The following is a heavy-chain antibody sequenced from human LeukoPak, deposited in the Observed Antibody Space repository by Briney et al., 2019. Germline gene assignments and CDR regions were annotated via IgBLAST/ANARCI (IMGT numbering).Heavy chain of an antibody. CDR3: ARDVYSSGWTFDY. Sequence: GGSLRLSCAASGFTFSSYSMNWVRQAPGKGLEWVSSISSSSSYIYYADSVKGRFTISRDNAKNSLYLQMNSLRAEDTAVYHCARDVYSSGWTFDYWGQGTLVTVSS. D-gene: IGHD6-19*01. CDR1: GFTFSSYS. J-gene: IGHJ4*02. V-gene: IGHV3-21*01. CDR2: ISSSSSYI.